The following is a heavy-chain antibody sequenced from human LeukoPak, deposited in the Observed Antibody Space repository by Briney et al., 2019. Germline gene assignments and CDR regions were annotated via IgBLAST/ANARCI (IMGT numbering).Heavy chain of an antibody. CDR3: ARDEGDTVATIFDY. V-gene: IGHV3-21*01. J-gene: IGHJ4*02. CDR2: ISSSSSYI. D-gene: IGHD5-12*01. CDR1: GFTLRSYS. Sequence: PGGSPRLSLAASGFTLRSYSLDLVPQAPGKGLEWVSSISSSSSYIYYADSVKGRFTISRDNAKNSLYLPMNSLRAEDTAVYYCARDEGDTVATIFDYWGQGTLVTVSS.